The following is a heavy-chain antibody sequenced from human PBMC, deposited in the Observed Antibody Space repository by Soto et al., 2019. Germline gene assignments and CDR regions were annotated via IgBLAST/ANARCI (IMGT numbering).Heavy chain of an antibody. CDR1: GGSISRSNW. J-gene: IGHJ6*03. Sequence: SETLSLTCAVSGGSISRSNWWGWVRQPPGKGLEWIGEIYHSGSTNYNPSLKSRVTISVDTSKNQFSLKLSSVTAADTAVYYCARDFYDYTYMDVWGKGTTVTVSS. V-gene: IGHV4-4*02. CDR3: ARDFYDYTYMDV. D-gene: IGHD4-4*01. CDR2: IYHSGST.